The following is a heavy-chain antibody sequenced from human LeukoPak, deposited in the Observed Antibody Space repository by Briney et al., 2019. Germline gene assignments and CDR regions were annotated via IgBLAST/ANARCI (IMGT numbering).Heavy chain of an antibody. CDR2: ISDSGGDT. V-gene: IGHV3-23*01. Sequence: PGGSLRLSCAASGFTVSSNYMSWVRQAPGKGLEWVSAISDSGGDTYYADSVKGRFTISRDNSKNTLYLQMNSLRAEDTAVYYCAKRIQYSSSSAYFDYWGQGTLVAVSS. CDR1: GFTVSSNY. CDR3: AKRIQYSSSSAYFDY. D-gene: IGHD6-6*01. J-gene: IGHJ4*02.